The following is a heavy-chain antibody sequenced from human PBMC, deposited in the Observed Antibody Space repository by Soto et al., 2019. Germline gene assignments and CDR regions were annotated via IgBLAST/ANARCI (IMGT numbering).Heavy chain of an antibody. CDR1: GGSISSGGYS. V-gene: IGHV4-30-2*01. D-gene: IGHD4-17*01. Sequence: QLQLQESGSGLVKPSQTLSLTCAVSGGSISSGGYSWSWIRQPPGKGLEWIGYIYHSGRTYYNPSLKSRVTISVDRSKNQFCLKLSSVTAADTAVYYCARAAVPGNYGDYGGWFDPWGQGTLVTVSS. J-gene: IGHJ5*02. CDR3: ARAAVPGNYGDYGGWFDP. CDR2: IYHSGRT.